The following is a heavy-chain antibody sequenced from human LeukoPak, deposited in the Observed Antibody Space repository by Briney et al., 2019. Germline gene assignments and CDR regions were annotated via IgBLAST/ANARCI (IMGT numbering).Heavy chain of an antibody. J-gene: IGHJ4*02. Sequence: GGSLRLSCAASGFTFSSYSMNWVRQAPGKGLEWVSSISSSSTYIYYADLVKGRFTISRDNAKNSLYLQMNSLRAEDTAVYYCARGLVGATTTGLDYWGQGTLVTVSS. D-gene: IGHD1-26*01. CDR3: ARGLVGATTTGLDY. CDR1: GFTFSSYS. CDR2: ISSSSTYI. V-gene: IGHV3-21*01.